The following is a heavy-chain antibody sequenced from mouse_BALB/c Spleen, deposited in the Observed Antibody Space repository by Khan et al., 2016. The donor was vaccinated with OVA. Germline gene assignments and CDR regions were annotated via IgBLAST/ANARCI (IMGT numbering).Heavy chain of an antibody. Sequence: QVQLKQSDTELVKPGASVKISCKASGYTFTDHAIHWVKQRPEQGLEWSGYIFPGNGDIKYNEKFKGKATLTADKSSSTSYMQLNSLTSEDSAVYFCKRSLARFAYWGQGTLVTVSA. D-gene: IGHD6-1*01. V-gene: IGHV1S53*03. J-gene: IGHJ3*01. CDR2: IFPGNGDI. CDR1: GYTFTDHA. CDR3: KRSLARFAY.